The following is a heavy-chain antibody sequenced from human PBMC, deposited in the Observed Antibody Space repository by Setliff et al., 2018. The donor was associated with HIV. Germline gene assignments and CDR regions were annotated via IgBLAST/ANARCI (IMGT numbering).Heavy chain of an antibody. V-gene: IGHV3-64D*09. Sequence: SLRLSCAVSGLTFSRYGFHWVRQAPGKGLEYVSAISSNGGSTYYADSVKGRFTISRDNSKNTLYLQMSSLRAEDTAMYYCAKTQTVITVYGPFDSWGQGTPVTVSS. D-gene: IGHD4-4*01. J-gene: IGHJ4*02. CDR3: AKTQTVITVYGPFDS. CDR2: ISSNGGST. CDR1: GLTFSRYG.